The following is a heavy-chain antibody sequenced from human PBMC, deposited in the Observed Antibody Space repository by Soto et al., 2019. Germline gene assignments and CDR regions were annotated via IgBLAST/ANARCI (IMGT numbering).Heavy chain of an antibody. J-gene: IGHJ5*02. CDR1: GFTFSSYA. Sequence: EVQLLESGGGLVQPGGSLRLSCAASGFTFSSYAMSWVRQAPGKGLEWVSTITGGGENTHYADSVKGRFTISRDNSKNTLSLQMNSLGVDDTAVYHCAKGRIAVAAPFNWFDPWGQGTLVTVSS. CDR3: AKGRIAVAAPFNWFDP. CDR2: ITGGGENT. D-gene: IGHD6-19*01. V-gene: IGHV3-23*01.